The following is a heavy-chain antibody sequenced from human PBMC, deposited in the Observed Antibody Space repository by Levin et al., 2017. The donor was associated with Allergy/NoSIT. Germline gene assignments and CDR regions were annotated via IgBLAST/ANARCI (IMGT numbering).Heavy chain of an antibody. D-gene: IGHD3-3*01. CDR3: ARGLYYDFWSGYYKTDHDAFDI. J-gene: IGHJ3*02. V-gene: IGHV1-8*01. CDR2: MNPNSGNT. CDR1: GYTFTSYD. Sequence: ASVKVSCKASGYTFTSYDINWVRQATGQGLEWMGWMNPNSGNTGYAQKFQGRVTMTRNTSISTAYMELSSLRSEDTAVYYCARGLYYDFWSGYYKTDHDAFDIWGQGTMVTVSS.